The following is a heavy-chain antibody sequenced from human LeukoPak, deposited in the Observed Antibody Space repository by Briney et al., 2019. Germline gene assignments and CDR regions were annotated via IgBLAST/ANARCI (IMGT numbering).Heavy chain of an antibody. CDR3: ASLYCSGGSCYSRGVGAFDI. CDR2: ISSSGSTI. D-gene: IGHD2-15*01. Sequence: GGSLRLSCAASGFTFSDYYMSWIRQAPGQGLEWVSYISSSGSTIYYADSVKGRFTISRDNAKNSLYLQMNSLRAEDTAVYYCASLYCSGGSCYSRGVGAFDIWGQGTMVTVSS. CDR1: GFTFSDYY. J-gene: IGHJ3*02. V-gene: IGHV3-11*01.